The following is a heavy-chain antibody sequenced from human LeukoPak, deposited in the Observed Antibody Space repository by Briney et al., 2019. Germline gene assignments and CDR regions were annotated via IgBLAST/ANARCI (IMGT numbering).Heavy chain of an antibody. CDR1: GYTFTGYY. V-gene: IGHV1-2*02. CDR3: SRGSGISYGGIDY. Sequence: GASVKVCCKASGYTFTGYYLHWVRQAPGQGLEWMGWIHPKSGDTHYAQKFLGRVTLTRDTSTTIVYMELKWLTSDDTAVYYCSRGSGISYGGIDYWGQGTLVTVSS. D-gene: IGHD5-18*01. J-gene: IGHJ4*02. CDR2: IHPKSGDT.